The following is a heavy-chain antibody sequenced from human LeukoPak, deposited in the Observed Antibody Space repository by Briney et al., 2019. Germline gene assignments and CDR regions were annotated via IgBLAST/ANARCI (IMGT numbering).Heavy chain of an antibody. CDR2: INTNTGNP. CDR1: GYTFTSYA. J-gene: IGHJ4*02. Sequence: ASVKVSCKASGYTFTSYAMNWVRQAPGQGLEWMGWINTNTGNPTYAQGFTGRFVLSLDTSVSTAYLQISSLKAEDTAVYYCARDLYYYGSGSYYPYFDYWGQGTLVTVSS. V-gene: IGHV7-4-1*02. CDR3: ARDLYYYGSGSYYPYFDY. D-gene: IGHD3-10*01.